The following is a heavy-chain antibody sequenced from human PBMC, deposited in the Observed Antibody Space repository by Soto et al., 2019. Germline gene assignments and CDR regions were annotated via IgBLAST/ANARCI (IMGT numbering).Heavy chain of an antibody. Sequence: PSETLSLTCAVSGGSISSSNWWSWVRQPPGKGLEWIGEIYHSGSTNYNPSLKSRVTISVDKSKNQFFLKLSSVTAADTAVYYCARGAYPGGMYPYYFDYWGQGTLVTVSS. CDR2: IYHSGST. V-gene: IGHV4-4*02. J-gene: IGHJ4*02. CDR1: GGSISSSNW. CDR3: ARGAYPGGMYPYYFDY. D-gene: IGHD1-1*01.